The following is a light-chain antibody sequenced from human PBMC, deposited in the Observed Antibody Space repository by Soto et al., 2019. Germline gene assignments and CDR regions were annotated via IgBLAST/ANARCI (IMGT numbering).Light chain of an antibody. CDR3: SSYAGTNKM. Sequence: QSALTQPPSASGSPGQSVTISCTGTSSDVGAYNYVSWYQQHPGKAPKLMIYEVNKRPSGVPDRFSGSKSGNTASLTVSGLQAEDEADYYCSSYAGTNKMFGGGTELTVL. V-gene: IGLV2-8*01. CDR1: SSDVGAYNY. CDR2: EVN. J-gene: IGLJ3*02.